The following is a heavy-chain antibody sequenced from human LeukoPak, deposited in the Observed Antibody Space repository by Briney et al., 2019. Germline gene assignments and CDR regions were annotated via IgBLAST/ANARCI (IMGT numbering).Heavy chain of an antibody. CDR1: GFTFSSYS. D-gene: IGHD5-12*01. V-gene: IGHV3-21*01. J-gene: IGHJ6*02. CDR2: ISSSSSYI. Sequence: TGGSLRLSCAASGFTFSSYSMNWVRQAPGKGLEWVSSISSSSSYIYYADSVKGRFTISRDNAKNSLYLQMNSLRAEDTAVYYCARVRYSGYDLSYYSYYGMDVWGQGTTVTVSS. CDR3: ARVRYSGYDLSYYSYYGMDV.